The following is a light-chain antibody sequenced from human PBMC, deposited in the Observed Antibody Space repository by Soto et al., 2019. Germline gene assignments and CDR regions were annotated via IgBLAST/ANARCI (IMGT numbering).Light chain of an antibody. CDR2: GAS. Sequence: EIVLTQSPGTLSLSPGERATLSCRASQSVSSSFLAWYQQKPGQAPRLLLYGASTRATGIPDRFSGSGSGTDFTITISRLEPEDFAVYYCQQYGSSPWTFGQGTKVEIK. CDR3: QQYGSSPWT. J-gene: IGKJ1*01. CDR1: QSVSSSF. V-gene: IGKV3-20*01.